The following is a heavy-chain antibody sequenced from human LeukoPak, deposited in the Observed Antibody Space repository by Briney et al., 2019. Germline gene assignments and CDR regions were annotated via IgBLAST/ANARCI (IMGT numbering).Heavy chain of an antibody. V-gene: IGHV4-59*01. CDR2: IYYSGST. J-gene: IGHJ6*02. Sequence: PSETLSLTCTVSGGSISSYYWIWIRQPPGKGLEWIGYIYYSGSTNYNPSLKSRVTISVDTSKNQFSLKLSSVTAADTAVYYCARIREWYGMDVWGQGTTVTVSS. CDR3: ARIREWYGMDV. CDR1: GGSISSYY. D-gene: IGHD3-3*01.